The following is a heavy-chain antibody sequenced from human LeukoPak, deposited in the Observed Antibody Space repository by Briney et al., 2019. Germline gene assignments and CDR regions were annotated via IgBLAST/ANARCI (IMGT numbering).Heavy chain of an antibody. CDR1: GGSFSGYY. J-gene: IGHJ4*02. D-gene: IGHD6-19*01. Sequence: SETLSLTCAVYGGSFSGYYWSWIRQPPGKGLEWIGEINHSGSTNYNPSLKSRVTISVDTSKNQFSLKLSSVTAADTAVYYCARTPYSSGWYIFDYWGQGTLVTVSS. V-gene: IGHV4-34*01. CDR3: ARTPYSSGWYIFDY. CDR2: INHSGST.